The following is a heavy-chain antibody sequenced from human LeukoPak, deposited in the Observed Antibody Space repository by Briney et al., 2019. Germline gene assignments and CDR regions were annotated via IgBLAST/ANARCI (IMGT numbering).Heavy chain of an antibody. CDR2: NNPNSGGT. J-gene: IGHJ4*02. Sequence: ASVKVSCKASGYTFTGYYMHWVRQAPGQGLEWMGWNNPNSGGTNYAQKFQGRVTMTRDTSISTAYMELSRLRSDDTAVYYCARDYLIAAAGSDYWGQGTLVTVSS. D-gene: IGHD6-13*01. CDR3: ARDYLIAAAGSDY. V-gene: IGHV1-2*02. CDR1: GYTFTGYY.